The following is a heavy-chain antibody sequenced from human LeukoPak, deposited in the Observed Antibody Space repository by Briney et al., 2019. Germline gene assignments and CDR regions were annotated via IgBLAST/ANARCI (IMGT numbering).Heavy chain of an antibody. CDR2: ISYDGSNK. J-gene: IGHJ3*02. Sequence: GGSLRLSCAASGFTFSSYGMHWVRQAPGKGLEWVAVISYDGSNKYYADSVKGRFTISRDNSKNTLYLQMNSLRAGDTAVYYCAKARPDAFDIWGQGTMVTVSS. CDR1: GFTFSSYG. CDR3: AKARPDAFDI. V-gene: IGHV3-30*18.